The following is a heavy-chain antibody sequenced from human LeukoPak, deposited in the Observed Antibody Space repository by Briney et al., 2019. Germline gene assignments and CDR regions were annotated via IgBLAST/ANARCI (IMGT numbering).Heavy chain of an antibody. D-gene: IGHD2-15*01. CDR3: AREVAATVVGGYFDY. Sequence: PSETLSLTCAVSGGSISSGGYSWSWLRQPPGKGLEWIGYIYHSGSTYYNPSLKSRVTISVDRSKNQFSLKLSSVTAADTAVYYCAREVAATVVGGYFDYWGQGTLVTVSS. CDR1: GGSISSGGYS. V-gene: IGHV4-30-2*01. CDR2: IYHSGST. J-gene: IGHJ4*02.